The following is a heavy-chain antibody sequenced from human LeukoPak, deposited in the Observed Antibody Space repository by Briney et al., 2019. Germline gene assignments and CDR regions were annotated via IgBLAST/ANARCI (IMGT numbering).Heavy chain of an antibody. D-gene: IGHD2-2*01. CDR2: ISSSSSYI. J-gene: IGHJ4*02. V-gene: IGHV3-21*01. CDR3: VRDCYITSCSLFDH. CDR1: GFTFSSYS. Sequence: GGSLRLSCAASGFTFSSYSMNWVRQAPGKGLEWVSSISSSSSYIYYADSVKGRFTISRDNAKNSLYLQMNSLRAEDTAVYYCVRDCYITSCSLFDHWGQGILVTVSS.